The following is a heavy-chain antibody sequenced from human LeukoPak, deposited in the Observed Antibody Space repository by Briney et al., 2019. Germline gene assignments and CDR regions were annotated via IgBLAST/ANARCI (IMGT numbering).Heavy chain of an antibody. Sequence: GGSLRLSCAASGFTFSSYAMSWVRQAPGKGLEWVSAISGSGGSTYYADSVKGRFTISRDNSKNTLYLQMNSLGAEDTAVYYCAKVLVPAPLNDAFDIWGQGTMVTVSS. D-gene: IGHD2-2*01. CDR3: AKVLVPAPLNDAFDI. CDR2: ISGSGGST. V-gene: IGHV3-23*01. CDR1: GFTFSSYA. J-gene: IGHJ3*02.